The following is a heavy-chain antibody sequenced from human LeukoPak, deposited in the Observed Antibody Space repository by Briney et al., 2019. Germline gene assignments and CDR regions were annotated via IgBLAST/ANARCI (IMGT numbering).Heavy chain of an antibody. D-gene: IGHD2-8*01. Sequence: SETLSLTCTVSGGSISSGSYYWSWIRHPAGKGLEWIGRIYTSGSTNYNPSLKSRVTISVDTSKNQFSLKLSSVTAADTAVYYCASGYCTNGVCPNYFDYWGQGTLVTVSS. CDR3: ASGYCTNGVCPNYFDY. J-gene: IGHJ4*02. CDR2: IYTSGST. CDR1: GGSISSGSYY. V-gene: IGHV4-61*02.